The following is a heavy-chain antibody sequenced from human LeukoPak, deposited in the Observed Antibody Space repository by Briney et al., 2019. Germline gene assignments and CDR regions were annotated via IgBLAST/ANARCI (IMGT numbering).Heavy chain of an antibody. D-gene: IGHD2-2*01. V-gene: IGHV1-18*01. Sequence: ASVKVSCKASGYTFTSYGISWVRQAPGQGLEWMGWISAYNGNTNYAQKLQGRVTMTTDTSTSTAYMELRSLRSDDTAVYYCARAPIVVVPAAIFPAYWGQGTLVTVSS. CDR1: GYTFTSYG. CDR2: ISAYNGNT. CDR3: ARAPIVVVPAAIFPAY. J-gene: IGHJ4*02.